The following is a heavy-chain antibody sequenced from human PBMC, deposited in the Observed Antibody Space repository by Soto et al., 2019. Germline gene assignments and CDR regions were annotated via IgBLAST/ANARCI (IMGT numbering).Heavy chain of an antibody. V-gene: IGHV4-30-2*01. CDR3: ARDRVYGMVV. J-gene: IGHJ6*02. D-gene: IGHD3-10*01. Sequence: SETLSLTCAVSGGSISSGGYSWSWIRQPPGKGLEWIGYIYHSGSTYYNPSLKSRVTISVDRSKNQFSLKLSSVTAADTAVYYCARDRVYGMVVWGQGTTVTVSS. CDR1: GGSISSGGYS. CDR2: IYHSGST.